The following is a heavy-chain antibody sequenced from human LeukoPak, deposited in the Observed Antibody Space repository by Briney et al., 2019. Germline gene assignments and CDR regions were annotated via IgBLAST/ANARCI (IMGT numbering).Heavy chain of an antibody. CDR2: MNANENEK. V-gene: IGHV3-7*01. J-gene: IGHJ2*01. CDR3: AGGVGWHFAL. CDR1: GGSVSDYY. Sequence: PSETLSLTCTISGGSVSDYYWSWIRQSPGKGLEWLATMNANENEKFYVDSVKGRFTISRDNAKNSLYLQMNSLRVDDTAVYYCAGGVGWHFALWGRGTLLTVSS. D-gene: IGHD3-10*01.